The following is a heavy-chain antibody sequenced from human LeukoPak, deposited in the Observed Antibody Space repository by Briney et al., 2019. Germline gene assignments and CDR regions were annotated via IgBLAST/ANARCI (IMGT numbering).Heavy chain of an antibody. J-gene: IGHJ4*02. V-gene: IGHV3-21*05. CDR1: GFTFSSYG. Sequence: GRSLRLSCAASGFTFSSYGMHWVRQAPGKGLEWVSYISSSSSYTNYADSVKGRFTISRDNAKNSLYLQMNSLRAEDTAVYYCARDWAGYRYFDYWGQGTLVTVSS. CDR2: ISSSSSYT. D-gene: IGHD3/OR15-3a*01. CDR3: ARDWAGYRYFDY.